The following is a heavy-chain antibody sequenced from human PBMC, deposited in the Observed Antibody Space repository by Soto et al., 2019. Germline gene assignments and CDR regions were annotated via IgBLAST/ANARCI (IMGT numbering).Heavy chain of an antibody. J-gene: IGHJ6*02. CDR3: ARDRGAYGMDV. CDR2: ISAYNGNT. CDR1: GYTFTSYG. V-gene: IGHV1-18*01. Sequence: QVQLVQSGAEVKKPGASVKVSCKASGYTFTSYGITWVRQAPGQGLAWMGWISAYNGNTNYAQKLQGRVTMTADTSTRPAYIELRSPRADDPAVYYCARDRGAYGMDVWCQGSTVTVSS.